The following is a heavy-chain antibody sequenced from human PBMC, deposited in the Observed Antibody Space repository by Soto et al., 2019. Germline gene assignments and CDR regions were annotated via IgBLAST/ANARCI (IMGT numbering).Heavy chain of an antibody. Sequence: VQSGAEVKKPGASVKVSCKASGDTCISPGISWVRQAPGQGLEWMGWISGYKADTNYAQKFQGRVTLTTDASRTTAYMELRSLTPGDTAIYYCARIEYCSGGNCYSAFDIWGQGTLVTVSS. CDR3: ARIEYCSGGNCYSAFDI. CDR1: GDTCISPG. J-gene: IGHJ3*02. V-gene: IGHV1-18*01. D-gene: IGHD2-15*01. CDR2: ISGYKADT.